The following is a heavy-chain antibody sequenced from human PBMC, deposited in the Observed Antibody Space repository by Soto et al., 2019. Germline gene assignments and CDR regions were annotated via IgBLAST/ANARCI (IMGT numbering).Heavy chain of an antibody. Sequence: SETLSLTCTVTDGSINIYYWSWVRHPAGKGLEWIGRIFSSGTTDYNPSLKRRVTMSIDTSKNQLSLRLRSVTAADTAVYYCVRGPRGQLSGMDVWGQGTTVTVSS. CDR3: VRGPRGQLSGMDV. J-gene: IGHJ6*02. CDR1: DGSINIYY. D-gene: IGHD6-13*01. CDR2: IFSSGTT. V-gene: IGHV4-4*07.